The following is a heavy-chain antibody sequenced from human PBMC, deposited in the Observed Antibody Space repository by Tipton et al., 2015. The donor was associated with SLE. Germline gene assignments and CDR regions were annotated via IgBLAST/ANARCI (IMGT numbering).Heavy chain of an antibody. CDR1: GYTFINYY. Sequence: QVQLVQSGAEVQKPGASVKVSCKASGYTFINYYIHWVREAPGQGLEWMGVITPSGGSTSYAQKFQGGVTMTRDTSTSTVYMELSSLRSEDTAVYYCARVLWNYFDYWGQGTLVTVSS. D-gene: IGHD2/OR15-2a*01. V-gene: IGHV1-46*01. CDR2: ITPSGGST. CDR3: ARVLWNYFDY. J-gene: IGHJ4*02.